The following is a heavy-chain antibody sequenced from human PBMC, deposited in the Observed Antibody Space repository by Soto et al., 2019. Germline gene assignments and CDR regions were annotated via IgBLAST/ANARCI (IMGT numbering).Heavy chain of an antibody. CDR1: GGTFSSYA. Sequence: QVQLVQSGAEVKKPGSSVKVSCKASGGTFSSYAISWVRQAPGQGLEWMGGIIPIFGTANYAQKFQGRVTITADESTSTAYMELSSLRSEDMAVYYCARERGYSSSSYYYYGMDVWGQGTTVTVSS. CDR3: ARERGYSSSSYYYYGMDV. CDR2: IIPIFGTA. J-gene: IGHJ6*02. V-gene: IGHV1-69*01. D-gene: IGHD6-6*01.